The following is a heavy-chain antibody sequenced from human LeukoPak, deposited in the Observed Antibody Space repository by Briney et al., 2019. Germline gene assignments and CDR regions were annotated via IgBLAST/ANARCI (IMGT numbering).Heavy chain of an antibody. D-gene: IGHD6-13*01. CDR2: ISPILGVA. CDR1: GGTFSTYA. CDR3: ARDPCGYGRACYWLDP. J-gene: IGHJ5*02. Sequence: SVKVSCKASGGTFSTYAINWVRQAPGQGLEWMGRISPILGVANYAQKIQGRVTVTADKSTTTAYMELSSLRSEDTAVYYCARDPCGYGRACYWLDPWGQGTLVTVSS. V-gene: IGHV1-69*04.